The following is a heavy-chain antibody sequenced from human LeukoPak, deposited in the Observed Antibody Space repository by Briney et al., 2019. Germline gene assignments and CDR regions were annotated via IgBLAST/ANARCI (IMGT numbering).Heavy chain of an antibody. J-gene: IGHJ3*02. V-gene: IGHV3-23*01. D-gene: IGHD3-3*01. CDR2: ISGSGGST. CDR1: GFTFSSYA. CDR3: ASTIFGVVIAPNDAFDI. Sequence: PGGSLRLSCAASGFTFSSYAMSWVRQAPGKGLEWVSAISGSGGSTYYADSVKGRFTISRDNSKNTLYLQMNSLRAEDTAVYYCASTIFGVVIAPNDAFDIWGQGTMVTVSS.